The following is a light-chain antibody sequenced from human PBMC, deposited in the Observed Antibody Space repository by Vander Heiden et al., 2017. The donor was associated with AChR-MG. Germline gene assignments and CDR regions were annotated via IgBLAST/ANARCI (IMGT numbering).Light chain of an antibody. CDR1: KLGDKY. Sequence: SYALTQPPSVSVSPGQTASITCSGDKLGDKYACWYQQKPGQSPVLGIYQDSKRPSGIPERFSGSNSGNTETLTISGTQAMDEADDYCQAWDSSTLWVFGGGTKLTVL. CDR2: QDS. J-gene: IGLJ3*02. V-gene: IGLV3-1*01. CDR3: QAWDSSTLWV.